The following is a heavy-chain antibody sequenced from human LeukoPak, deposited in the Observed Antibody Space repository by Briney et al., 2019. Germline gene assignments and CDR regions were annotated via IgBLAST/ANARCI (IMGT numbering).Heavy chain of an antibody. Sequence: SETLSLTCTVSGGSISSGSYYWGWIRQPPGKGLEWIGTIYYSGNTYYNPSLKGRVTIFVDTSNNQFSLKLSSVTAADTAVYYCARQRDTARTNPYFDYWGQGTLVTVSS. V-gene: IGHV4-39*01. CDR3: ARQRDTARTNPYFDY. D-gene: IGHD5-18*01. CDR1: GGSISSGSYY. CDR2: IYYSGNT. J-gene: IGHJ4*02.